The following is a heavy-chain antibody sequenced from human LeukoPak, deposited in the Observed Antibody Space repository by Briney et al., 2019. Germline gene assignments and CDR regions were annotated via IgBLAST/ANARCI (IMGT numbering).Heavy chain of an antibody. D-gene: IGHD2/OR15-2a*01. CDR2: ISSSSYI. J-gene: IGHJ3*02. V-gene: IGHV3-21*01. CDR3: ARDLKYFDAFDI. CDR1: GFTFSSYS. Sequence: PGGSLRLSCAASGFTFSSYSMNWVRQAPGKGLEWVSSISSSSYIYYADSVKGRFTISRDNAKNSLYLQMNSLRAEDTAVYYCARDLKYFDAFDIWGQGTMVTVSS.